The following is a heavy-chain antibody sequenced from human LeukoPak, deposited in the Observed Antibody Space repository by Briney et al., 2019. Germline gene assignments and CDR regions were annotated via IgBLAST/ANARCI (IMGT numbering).Heavy chain of an antibody. CDR3: ARGYSKMATMVDYFDY. CDR1: GFTFSSYE. J-gene: IGHJ4*02. Sequence: GGSLGLSCAASGFTFSSYEMNWVRQAPGKGLEWVSYISSSGSTIYYADSVKGRFTISRDNAKNSLYLQMNSLRAEDTAVYYCARGYSKMATMVDYFDYWGQGTLVTVSS. D-gene: IGHD5-24*01. CDR2: ISSSGSTI. V-gene: IGHV3-48*03.